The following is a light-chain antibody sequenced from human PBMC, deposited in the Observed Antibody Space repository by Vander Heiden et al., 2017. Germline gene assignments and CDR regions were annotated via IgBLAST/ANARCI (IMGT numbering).Light chain of an antibody. J-gene: IGLJ2*01. V-gene: IGLV2-11*01. CDR3: CAYTGRYSVI. CDR1: SSDVGAYTY. Sequence: QSALTQIRSVSGSPGQSRPISCTGTSSDVGAYTYVSWYQHHPGKAPKLVIYEVAELPSGVPDRFSGSKSGNMASLTISGLQAEDDGDYYCCAYTGRYSVIFGGGTKLAVL. CDR2: EVA.